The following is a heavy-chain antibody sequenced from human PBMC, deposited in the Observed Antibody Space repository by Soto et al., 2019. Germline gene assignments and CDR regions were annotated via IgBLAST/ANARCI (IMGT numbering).Heavy chain of an antibody. Sequence: VQLVESGGGLVQPGGSLRLSCTASGLTFSRHWMTWVRQTPEKGLEWVANIKEDGSEKYYVDSVKGRFTISRDNAKNSLFLEMNDSRVEDTAVYHCASRPSEVKYYGVFDFWGQGTVVTVSS. CDR2: IKEDGSEK. CDR1: GLTFSRHW. CDR3: ASRPSEVKYYGVFDF. J-gene: IGHJ4*02. V-gene: IGHV3-7*03. D-gene: IGHD3-3*01.